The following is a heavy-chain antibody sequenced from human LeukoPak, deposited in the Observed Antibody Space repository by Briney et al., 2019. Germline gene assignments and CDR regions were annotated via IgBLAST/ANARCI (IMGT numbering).Heavy chain of an antibody. Sequence: GGSLRLSCAASGFTLSGSAMHWVRQASGKGLEWVGRIRSKANSYATAYAASVKGRFTISRDDSKNTAYLQMNSLKTEDTAVYYCTSGYYYDSSGYWSALGYWGQETLVTVSS. CDR1: GFTLSGSA. CDR3: TSGYYYDSSGYWSALGY. CDR2: IRSKANSYAT. J-gene: IGHJ4*02. D-gene: IGHD3-22*01. V-gene: IGHV3-73*01.